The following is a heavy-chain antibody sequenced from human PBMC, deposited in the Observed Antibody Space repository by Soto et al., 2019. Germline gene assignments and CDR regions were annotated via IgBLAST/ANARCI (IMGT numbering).Heavy chain of an antibody. V-gene: IGHV3-23*01. D-gene: IGHD1-1*01. CDR2: VSGGSDAT. J-gene: IGHJ4*02. Sequence: EVQLLESGGGLVQPGGSLRLSCAVSGFSYSTFGVTWVRQAPGKGLEWVCGVSGGSDATHYRDSVRGRFTITGDESKNTVYLQLHSLRVEDTAVYYCTRWNGYADLWGQGTLVTVSS. CDR3: TRWNGYADL. CDR1: GFSYSTFG.